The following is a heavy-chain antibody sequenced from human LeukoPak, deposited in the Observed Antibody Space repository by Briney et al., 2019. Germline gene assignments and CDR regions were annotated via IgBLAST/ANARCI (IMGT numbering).Heavy chain of an antibody. CDR2: ISAYNGNT. V-gene: IGHV1-18*01. D-gene: IGHD3-16*02. CDR3: ARVKPQRVYYDYVWGSYRYPLDY. Sequence: ASVKVSCKASGYTFTSYGISWVRQAPGQGLEWMGWISAYNGNTNYAQKLQGRVTMTTDASTSTAYMELRSLRSDDTAVYYCARVKPQRVYYDYVWGSYRYPLDYWGQGTLVTVSS. J-gene: IGHJ4*02. CDR1: GYTFTSYG.